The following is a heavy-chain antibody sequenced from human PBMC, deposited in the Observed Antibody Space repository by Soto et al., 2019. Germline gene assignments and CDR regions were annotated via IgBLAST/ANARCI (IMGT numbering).Heavy chain of an antibody. V-gene: IGHV1-46*03. D-gene: IGHD5-12*01. CDR1: GYTFTSYY. J-gene: IGHJ5*02. Sequence: ASVKVSCKASGYTFTSYYMHWVRQAPGQGLEWMGIINPSGGSTSYAQKFQGRVTMTRDTSTSTVYMELSSLRSEDTAVYYCARAAGYSGYCAFNWFDPWGQGTLVTVS. CDR2: INPSGGST. CDR3: ARAAGYSGYCAFNWFDP.